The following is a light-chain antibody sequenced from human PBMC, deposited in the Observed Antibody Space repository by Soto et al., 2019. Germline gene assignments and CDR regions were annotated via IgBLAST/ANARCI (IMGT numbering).Light chain of an antibody. CDR3: SSYTSSTSYV. V-gene: IGLV2-14*01. CDR2: EVS. CDR1: SSDIGGYIY. Sequence: QSVLTQPASVSASPGQSITISCTGTSSDIGGYIYVSWYQHHPGKAPRLMIYEVSSRPSGVSNRFSGSKSDNTASLTISGLQAEDEADYYCSSYTSSTSYVFGTGTKLTVL. J-gene: IGLJ1*01.